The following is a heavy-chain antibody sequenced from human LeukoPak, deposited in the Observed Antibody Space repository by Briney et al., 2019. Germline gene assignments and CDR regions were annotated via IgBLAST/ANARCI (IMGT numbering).Heavy chain of an antibody. J-gene: IGHJ4*02. CDR2: INSAGTTT. V-gene: IGHV3-74*01. D-gene: IGHD3-3*01. CDR1: GFTFSTYW. CDR3: AREAKFGVVRENCFDY. Sequence: PGGSLRLSCAASGFTFSTYWMHWVRQAPGKGLGWVSGINSAGTTTSYADSVRGRFTVSRDNAKNTLYLQMNSLRAKDMAVYYCAREAKFGVVRENCFDYWGQGNLVTVSS.